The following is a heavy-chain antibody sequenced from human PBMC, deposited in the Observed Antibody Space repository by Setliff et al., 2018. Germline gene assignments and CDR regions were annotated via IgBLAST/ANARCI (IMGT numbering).Heavy chain of an antibody. D-gene: IGHD6-19*01. V-gene: IGHV3-20*04. J-gene: IGHJ4*02. CDR3: TTAYSSGCPGNY. CDR1: NFKGHG. CDR2: INWDGRTT. Sequence: GGSLRLSCADSNFKGHGINWVRQVPGKGLEWVATINWDGRTTAYRGSGRGRFTISRDNAKNSLYLQMNSLRAEDTGMYYCTTAYSSGCPGNYWGQGTLVTVSS.